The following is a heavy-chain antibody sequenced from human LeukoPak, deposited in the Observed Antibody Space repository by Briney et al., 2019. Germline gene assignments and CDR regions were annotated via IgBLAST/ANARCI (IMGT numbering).Heavy chain of an antibody. CDR2: IYTSGGT. Sequence: PSETLSLTXTVSGGSISGGSYYWSWIWQPAGKGLEWIGRIYTSGGTNYNPSLNNGVTISVDTSKNHFSLKLSSVTAADTAVYYCARTPAGESDAFDIWGQGTMVTVSS. D-gene: IGHD1-26*01. J-gene: IGHJ3*02. V-gene: IGHV4-61*02. CDR3: ARTPAGESDAFDI. CDR1: GGSISGGSYY.